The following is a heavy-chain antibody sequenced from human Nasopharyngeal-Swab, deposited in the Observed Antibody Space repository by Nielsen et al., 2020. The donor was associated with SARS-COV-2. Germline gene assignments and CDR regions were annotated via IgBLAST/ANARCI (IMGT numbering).Heavy chain of an antibody. V-gene: IGHV3-21*01. CDR1: GFTFNNYN. J-gene: IGHJ6*02. Sequence: GGSLSLSCAASGFTFNNYNFNWVRQAPGKGLEWVSSICSSSSYIYYADSVKGRFTISRDNAKNSLYLQMNSLRAEDTAVYYCARDGLDYDFWSAYFMDVWGQGTTVTVSS. CDR3: ARDGLDYDFWSAYFMDV. D-gene: IGHD3-3*01. CDR2: ICSSSSYI.